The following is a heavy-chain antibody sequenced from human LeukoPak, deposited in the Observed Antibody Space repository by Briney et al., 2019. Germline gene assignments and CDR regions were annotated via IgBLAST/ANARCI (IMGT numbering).Heavy chain of an antibody. V-gene: IGHV1-69*13. CDR3: ARGQDLGDHRAISSAFYI. CDR2: IIPIFGIA. J-gene: IGHJ3*02. Sequence: SVKVSCKASGGTFSSYAISWVRQAPGQGLEWMGRIIPIFGIANYAQKFQGRVTITADESTSTAYMELSSLRSEDTAVYYCARGQDLGDHRAISSAFYIWGQGTMVTVSS. CDR1: GGTFSSYA. D-gene: IGHD2-15*01.